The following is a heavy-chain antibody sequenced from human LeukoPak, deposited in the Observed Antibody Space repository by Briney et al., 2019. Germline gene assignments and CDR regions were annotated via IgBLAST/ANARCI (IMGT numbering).Heavy chain of an antibody. CDR1: GFTFSSYA. CDR3: SKDLKANPVAGRHFDY. D-gene: IGHD6-19*01. J-gene: IGHJ4*02. V-gene: IGHV3-23*01. CDR2: ICGSGGST. Sequence: GGSLRLSCGASGFTFSSYAMSWVRQAPGKGLEWVSAICGSGGSTYYADSVKGRFTISRDNSKNTLYLQMNSLRAEDTAVYYCSKDLKANPVAGRHFDYWGQGTLVTVSS.